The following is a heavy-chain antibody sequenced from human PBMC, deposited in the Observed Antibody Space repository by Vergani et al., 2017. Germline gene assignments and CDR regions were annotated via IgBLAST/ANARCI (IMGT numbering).Heavy chain of an antibody. CDR2: IYSTGST. D-gene: IGHD3-9*01. CDR3: ARVMYRDEASTGYRLEGMDI. Sequence: QVQLEESGPGLVKPSETLSLTCTVSGGSFNTYYWSWIRQSPGKGLEWIGYIYSTGSTNYNPSLNSRVTMSVDTSKNQFSLKLRSVTAAATAVYFCARVMYRDEASTGYRLEGMDIWGQGTTVTISS. V-gene: IGHV4-59*13. CDR1: GGSFNTYY. J-gene: IGHJ6*02.